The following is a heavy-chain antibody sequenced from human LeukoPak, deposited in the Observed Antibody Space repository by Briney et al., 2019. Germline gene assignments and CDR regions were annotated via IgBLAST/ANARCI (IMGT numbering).Heavy chain of an antibody. Sequence: PGGSLRLSCAASGFTFSSYSMNWVRQAPGKGLEWVTFIRYDGSNKYYADSVKGRFTISRDNSKNTLYLQMNSLRPEDTAVYYCTKGPLYYYDSSAYFEYWGQGTLVTVSS. J-gene: IGHJ4*02. CDR3: TKGPLYYYDSSAYFEY. CDR1: GFTFSSYS. D-gene: IGHD3-22*01. CDR2: IRYDGSNK. V-gene: IGHV3-30*02.